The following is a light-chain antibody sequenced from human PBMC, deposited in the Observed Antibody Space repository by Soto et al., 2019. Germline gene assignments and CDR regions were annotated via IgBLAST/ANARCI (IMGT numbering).Light chain of an antibody. CDR3: QQYNSFIWT. V-gene: IGKV1-5*03. CDR1: QSISSW. Sequence: DLQMTQSPSTLSASVGDRVTIICRASQSISSWLAWYQQKAGKAPKLLISKASNLDSGVPSRFSGSGSGTEFNLTISSLQPEDFATYYCQQYNSFIWTFGQGTKVDIK. J-gene: IGKJ1*01. CDR2: KAS.